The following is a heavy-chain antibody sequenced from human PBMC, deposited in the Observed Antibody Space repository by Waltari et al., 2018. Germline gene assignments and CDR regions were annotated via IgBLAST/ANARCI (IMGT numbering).Heavy chain of an antibody. D-gene: IGHD6-6*01. V-gene: IGHV1-24*01. J-gene: IGHJ2*01. CDR3: ATSRIAARWYFDL. Sequence: QVQLVQSGAEVKKPGASVKVSCKVSGYTLTELSMHWVRQAPGKGLEWMGGCDPEDGETIYAQKFQGRVTVTEDTSTDTAYMELSSLRSEDTAVYYCATSRIAARWYFDLWGRGTLVTVSS. CDR1: GYTLTELS. CDR2: CDPEDGET.